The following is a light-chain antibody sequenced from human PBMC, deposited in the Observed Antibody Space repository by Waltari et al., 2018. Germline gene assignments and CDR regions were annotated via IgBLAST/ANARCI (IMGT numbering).Light chain of an antibody. V-gene: IGLV2-14*03. Sequence: QSALTQPASVPGSPGQSITTSSTGTSKDAGGNNSVSRYQQHAGKASKLLIYDDSKRPSRVSNRFAGSKSGNTAAMTISGLQAKDEADYYCSSYTRIITWVFGGETKLTVL. CDR2: DDS. CDR3: SSYTRIITWV. CDR1: SKDAGGNNS. J-gene: IGLJ3*02.